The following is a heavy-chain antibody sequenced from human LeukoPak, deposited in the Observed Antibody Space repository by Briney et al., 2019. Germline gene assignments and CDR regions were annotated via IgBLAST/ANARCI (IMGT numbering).Heavy chain of an antibody. D-gene: IGHD4-17*01. CDR1: GFTFSSYG. J-gene: IGHJ4*02. CDR3: AKERDGDYVRYTHY. V-gene: IGHV3-30*18. CDR2: ISYDGSNK. Sequence: PGGSLRLSCAASGFTFSSYGMHWVRQAPGKGLEWVAVISYDGSNKYYADSVKGRFTISRDNSKNTLYLQMNSLKADDTAVYHCAKERDGDYVRYTHYWGQGTLVTVSS.